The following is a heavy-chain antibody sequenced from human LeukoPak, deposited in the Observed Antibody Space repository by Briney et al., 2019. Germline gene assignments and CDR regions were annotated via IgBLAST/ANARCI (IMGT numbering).Heavy chain of an antibody. CDR3: AKDQRSIAVAGYFDY. Sequence: ASVTVSCKVSGYTLTELPTHWVRQAPGQGLEWMGWINPNSGGTNYAQKFQGRVTMTRDTSISTAYMELSRLRSDDTAVYYCAKDQRSIAVAGYFDYWGQGTLVTVSS. V-gene: IGHV1-2*02. J-gene: IGHJ4*02. CDR1: GYTLTELP. D-gene: IGHD6-19*01. CDR2: INPNSGGT.